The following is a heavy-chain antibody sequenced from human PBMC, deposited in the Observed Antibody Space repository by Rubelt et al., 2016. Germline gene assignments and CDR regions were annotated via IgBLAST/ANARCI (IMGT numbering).Heavy chain of an antibody. CDR3: AGGRDVGGLNGAPFGD. V-gene: IGHV4-59*02. CDR2: IYYRGST. J-gene: IGHJ4*02. Sequence: QVQLQESGPGLVKPSETLSLPCTVSGVSVSDYYWPWIRQPPGKGLEWIGTIYYRGSTHYNPSLKSRITISVDTSKNQFSLNLTSVTAADTAVDDCAGGRDVGGLNGAPFGDWGQGTLVTVSA. D-gene: IGHD3-10*02. CDR1: GVSVSDYY.